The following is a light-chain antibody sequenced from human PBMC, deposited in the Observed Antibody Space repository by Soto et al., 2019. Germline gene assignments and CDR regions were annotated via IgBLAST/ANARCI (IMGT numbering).Light chain of an antibody. CDR2: GSS. Sequence: EIVMTQSPATLSVSPGERVTLSCRASQSVGNNLAWYQQRPGQAPRLLIYGSSTRATGIPARFSGSGSGTEFTLAISSLQSEDFAVYDCQLYIIWPPRFTFGQGTKLEIK. CDR1: QSVGNN. V-gene: IGKV3-15*01. J-gene: IGKJ2*01. CDR3: QLYIIWPPRFT.